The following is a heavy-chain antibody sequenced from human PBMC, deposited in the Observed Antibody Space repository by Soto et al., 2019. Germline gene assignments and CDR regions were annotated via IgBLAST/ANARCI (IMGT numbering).Heavy chain of an antibody. J-gene: IGHJ5*01. Sequence: SGATQMNPTQTLTLTCAFSVFSHTKTGVTVGWMRQPPGKALEWLALMYWHDDKRYNPSLRNRLTIAKDTSKNRVVLTLANVGPVDTATYFCAHSHFEILTGPFDSWGRGTLVTVSS. V-gene: IGHV2-5*01. D-gene: IGHD3-9*01. CDR3: AHSHFEILTGPFDS. CDR2: MYWHDDK. CDR1: VFSHTKTGVT.